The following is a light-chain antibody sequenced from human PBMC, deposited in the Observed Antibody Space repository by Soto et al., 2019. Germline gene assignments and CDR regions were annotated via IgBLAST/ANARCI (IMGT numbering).Light chain of an antibody. CDR2: GAS. CDR3: QQYNNLPPMYT. J-gene: IGKJ2*01. V-gene: IGKV3-15*01. Sequence: EIVMTQSPATLSVSPGERATLSCRASQSLSSNLAWYQQKPGQAPRLLIYGASTRATGIPARFSGSGSETEFTPTISSLQSEEFAVYYCQQYNNLPPMYTFGQGTKLEIK. CDR1: QSLSSN.